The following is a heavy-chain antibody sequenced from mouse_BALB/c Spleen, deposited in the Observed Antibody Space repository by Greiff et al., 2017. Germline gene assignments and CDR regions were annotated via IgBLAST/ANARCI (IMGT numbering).Heavy chain of an antibody. J-gene: IGHJ4*01. CDR2: INPGSGGT. CDR1: GYAFTNYL. Sequence: VQLQQSGAELVRPGTSVKVSCKASGYAFTNYLIEWVKQRPGQGLEWIGVINPGSGGTNYNEKFKGKATLTADKSSSTAYMQLSSLTSEDSAVYYCTIGGNAMDYWGQGTSVTVSS. D-gene: IGHD3-3*01. V-gene: IGHV1-54*01. CDR3: TIGGNAMDY.